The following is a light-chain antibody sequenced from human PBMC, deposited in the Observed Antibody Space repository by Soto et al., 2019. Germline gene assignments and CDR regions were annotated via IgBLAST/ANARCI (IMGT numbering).Light chain of an antibody. J-gene: IGLJ1*01. Sequence: SYELTQPPSVSVAPGQTARITCGGNIIGSKSVHWYQQKPGQAPVLVVYDDSDRPSGIPERFSGSSSGITATLTISRVEAGDEADYYCQVWHSSSDHYVFGNGTKATVL. CDR3: QVWHSSSDHYV. V-gene: IGLV3-21*02. CDR2: DDS. CDR1: IIGSKS.